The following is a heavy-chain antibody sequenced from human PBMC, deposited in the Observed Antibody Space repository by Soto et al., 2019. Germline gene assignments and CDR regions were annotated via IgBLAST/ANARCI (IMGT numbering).Heavy chain of an antibody. D-gene: IGHD1-26*01. V-gene: IGHV1-3*01. J-gene: IGHJ4*02. CDR2: INAGNGNT. CDR3: ARDMVSGSYLYFDY. CDR1: GYTFTSYA. Sequence: QVQLVQSGAEVKKPGASVKVSCKASGYTFTSYAMHWVRQAPGQRLEWMGWINAGNGNTKYSQKFQGRVIITRDTSASTAYMELSSLRSEDTAVYYCARDMVSGSYLYFDYWGQGTLVTVSS.